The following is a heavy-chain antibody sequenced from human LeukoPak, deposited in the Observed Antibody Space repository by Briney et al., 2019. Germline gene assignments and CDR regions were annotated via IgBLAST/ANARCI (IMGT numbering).Heavy chain of an antibody. D-gene: IGHD4-17*01. CDR1: GFTFSGYE. CDR3: ALTTVTPDDY. CDR2: ISSSGSTI. Sequence: GGSLRLSCAASGFTFSGYEMNWVRQAPGKGLEWVSYISSSGSTIYYADSVKGRFTISRDNAKNSLYLQMNSLRAEDTAVYYCALTTVTPDDYWGQGTLVTVSS. J-gene: IGHJ4*02. V-gene: IGHV3-48*03.